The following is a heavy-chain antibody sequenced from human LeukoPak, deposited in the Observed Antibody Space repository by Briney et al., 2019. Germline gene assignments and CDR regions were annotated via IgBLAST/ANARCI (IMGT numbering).Heavy chain of an antibody. Sequence: GGSLRLSCAASGFTFSNAWMNWVRQAPGKGLEWVGRIKSKTDGGTTDYAAPVKGRFTISRDDSKNTLYLQMNSLKTEDTAVYYCTTESGAAWTPVDYWGQGTLVTVSS. J-gene: IGHJ4*02. CDR3: TTESGAAWTPVDY. V-gene: IGHV3-15*07. D-gene: IGHD1-26*01. CDR2: IKSKTDGGTT. CDR1: GFTFSNAW.